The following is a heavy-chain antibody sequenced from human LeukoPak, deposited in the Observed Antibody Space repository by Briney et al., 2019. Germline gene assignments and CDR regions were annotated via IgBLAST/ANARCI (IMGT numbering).Heavy chain of an antibody. CDR3: ARAGYSSSWLLY. V-gene: IGHV3-66*01. Sequence: PGGSLRLSCAASGFTVSSNYMSWVRQAPGKGLEWVSVIYSGGSTYYADSVKGRFTISRDNGRNSLYLQMNSLRADDTAVYYCARAGYSSSWLLYWGQGTLVTVSS. CDR1: GFTVSSNY. J-gene: IGHJ4*02. CDR2: IYSGGST. D-gene: IGHD6-13*01.